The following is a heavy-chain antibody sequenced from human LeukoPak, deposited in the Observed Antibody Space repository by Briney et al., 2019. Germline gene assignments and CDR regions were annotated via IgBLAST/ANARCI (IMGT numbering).Heavy chain of an antibody. V-gene: IGHV4-31*02. Sequence: LRLSCAASGFTFSSYAMSWVRQHPGKGLEWIGYIYYSGSTYYNPSLKSRVTISVDTSKNQFSLKLSSVTAADTAVYYCARKYGDYPYYFDYWGQGTLVTVSS. J-gene: IGHJ4*02. D-gene: IGHD4-17*01. CDR2: IYYSGST. CDR3: ARKYGDYPYYFDY. CDR1: GFTFSSYA.